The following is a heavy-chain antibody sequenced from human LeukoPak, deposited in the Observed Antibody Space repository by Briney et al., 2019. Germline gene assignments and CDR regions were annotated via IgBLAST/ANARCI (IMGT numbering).Heavy chain of an antibody. D-gene: IGHD3-22*01. CDR3: AKDRSQGYYDSSGYLNDY. Sequence: GGSLRLSCAASGFTFSSYAMSWVRQAPGKGLEWVSAISGSGGSTHYADSVKGRFTISRDNSKNTLYLQMNSLRAEDTAVYYCAKDRSQGYYDSSGYLNDYWGQGTLVTVSS. V-gene: IGHV3-23*01. CDR2: ISGSGGST. CDR1: GFTFSSYA. J-gene: IGHJ4*02.